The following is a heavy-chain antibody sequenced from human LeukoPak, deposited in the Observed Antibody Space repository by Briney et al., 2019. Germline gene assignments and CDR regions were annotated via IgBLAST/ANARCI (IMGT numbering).Heavy chain of an antibody. J-gene: IGHJ5*02. CDR3: ARDLTGDQFFDP. CDR1: GGSISNDGYY. CDR2: IYYNGST. D-gene: IGHD7-27*01. Sequence: SQTLSLTCNVSGGSISNDGYYWSWIRQHPGKGLEWLGYIYYNGSTYYNPSLKSRVTLSVDTSKSQFFLRLSSVTAADTAVYYCARDLTGDQFFDPWGQGTLVTVSS. V-gene: IGHV4-31*03.